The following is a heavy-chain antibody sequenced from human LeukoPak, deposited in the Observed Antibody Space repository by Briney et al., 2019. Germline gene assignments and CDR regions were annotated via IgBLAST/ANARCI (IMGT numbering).Heavy chain of an antibody. Sequence: ASVKVSCKASGYTFTSNYMHWVRQAPGQGLEWMGIINPSDGSANSAQKFQGRVTMTRDTSTSTVYMELSSLRSEDTAVYYCAGVLSSTDPWAVGFGESSMENWYFDLWGRGTLVTVSS. V-gene: IGHV1-46*01. CDR2: INPSDGSA. J-gene: IGHJ2*01. D-gene: IGHD3-10*01. CDR3: AGVLSSTDPWAVGFGESSMENWYFDL. CDR1: GYTFTSNY.